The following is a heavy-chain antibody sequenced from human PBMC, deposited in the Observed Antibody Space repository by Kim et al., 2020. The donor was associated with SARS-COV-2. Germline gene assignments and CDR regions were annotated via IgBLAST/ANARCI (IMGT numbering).Heavy chain of an antibody. Sequence: GGSLSLSCAASGFTFSSYGMHWVRQAPGKGLEWVAVIWYDGSNKYYADSVKGRFTISRDNSKNTLYLQMNSLRAEDTAVYYCAKEASGAYIDYWGQGTLVTVSS. CDR1: GFTFSSYG. D-gene: IGHD3-16*01. V-gene: IGHV3-33*06. CDR3: AKEASGAYIDY. J-gene: IGHJ4*02. CDR2: IWYDGSNK.